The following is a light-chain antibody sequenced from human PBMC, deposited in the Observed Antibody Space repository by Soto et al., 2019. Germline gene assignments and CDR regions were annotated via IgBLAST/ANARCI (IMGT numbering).Light chain of an antibody. CDR2: ANN. Sequence: QSVLTQPPSVSGAPGQRVTISCTGNSSNIAAGYDVHWYQQLPGTAPKLLIYANNNRPSGVPDRFSGSKSGTSASPAITGLQAEDEAHYYCQSFDSSLSAYVFGVGTKVTVL. CDR3: QSFDSSLSAYV. J-gene: IGLJ1*01. CDR1: SSNIAAGYD. V-gene: IGLV1-40*01.